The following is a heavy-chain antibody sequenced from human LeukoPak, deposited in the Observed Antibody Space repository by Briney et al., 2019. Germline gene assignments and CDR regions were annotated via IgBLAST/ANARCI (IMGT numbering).Heavy chain of an antibody. J-gene: IGHJ3*02. CDR3: AKTMVVTANPRAFDI. Sequence: GGTLKLSCAASGFTFSSYGMNWVRQAPGKGLEWVSGISGRSSSTYYADSVKGRFTISRDNSKNTLYLQMNSLRAEDTAVYYCAKTMVVTANPRAFDIWGQGTMVTVSS. V-gene: IGHV3-23*01. CDR2: ISGRSSST. CDR1: GFTFSSYG. D-gene: IGHD2-21*02.